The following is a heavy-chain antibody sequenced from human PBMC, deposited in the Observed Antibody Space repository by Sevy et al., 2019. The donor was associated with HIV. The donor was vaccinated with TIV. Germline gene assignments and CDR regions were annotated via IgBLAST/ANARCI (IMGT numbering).Heavy chain of an antibody. J-gene: IGHJ6*02. Sequence: GGSLRLSCAASGFTFSSYNMNWVRQAPGKGLEWVSSIGSSSSYIYYTDSVKGRFTVSRDNAKNSLYLQMNSLGAEDTAVYYCPGVVAYCTGGGCFPGYYYGMDVWGQGTTVTVSS. D-gene: IGHD2-15*01. CDR2: IGSSSSYI. CDR1: GFTFSSYN. V-gene: IGHV3-21*01. CDR3: PGVVAYCTGGGCFPGYYYGMDV.